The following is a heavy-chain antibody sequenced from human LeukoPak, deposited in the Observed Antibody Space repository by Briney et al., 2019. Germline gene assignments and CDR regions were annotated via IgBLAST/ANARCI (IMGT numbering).Heavy chain of an antibody. CDR2: IYDSGST. CDR1: GGSISSYY. J-gene: IGHJ3*02. D-gene: IGHD3-22*01. Sequence: PSETLSLTCTVSGGSISSYYWSWIRQPPGKGLEWIGYIYDSGSTNYNPSLKSRVTISVDTSKNQFSLKLSSVTAADTAVYYCACLTTADASDIWGQGTMVTVSS. V-gene: IGHV4-59*01. CDR3: ACLTTADASDI.